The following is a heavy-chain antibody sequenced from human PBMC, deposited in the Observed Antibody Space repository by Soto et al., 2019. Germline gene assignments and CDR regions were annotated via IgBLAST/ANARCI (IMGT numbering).Heavy chain of an antibody. J-gene: IGHJ2*01. CDR3: ARALAGLGSYWYFDL. CDR2: ISRSTSAV. D-gene: IGHD3-10*01. Sequence: EVQLVESGGGLIQPGGSLRLSCAASGFTFSSYGMNWVRQAPGKGLEWVSYISRSTSAVYYADSVKGRFTISRDNDKDSVDLQMNSLRDEDTAVYYCARALAGLGSYWYFDLWGRGALVTVSS. CDR1: GFTFSSYG. V-gene: IGHV3-48*02.